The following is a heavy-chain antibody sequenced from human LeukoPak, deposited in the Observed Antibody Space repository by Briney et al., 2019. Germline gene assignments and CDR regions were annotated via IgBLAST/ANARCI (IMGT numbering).Heavy chain of an antibody. D-gene: IGHD6-6*01. CDR3: ARDLRSSWSLDY. CDR1: GGSISSGSYY. Sequence: SETLSLTCTVSGGSISSGSYYWSWIRQPPGKGLEWIGYIYYSGSTNYNPSLKSRVTISVDTSKNQFSLKLSSVTAADTAVYYCARDLRSSWSLDYWGQGTLVTVSS. V-gene: IGHV4-61*01. J-gene: IGHJ4*02. CDR2: IYYSGST.